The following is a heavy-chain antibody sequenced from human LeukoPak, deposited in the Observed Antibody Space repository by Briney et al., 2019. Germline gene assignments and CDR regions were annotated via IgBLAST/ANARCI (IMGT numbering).Heavy chain of an antibody. J-gene: IGHJ6*02. D-gene: IGHD2-2*01. CDR2: ISAYNGNT. V-gene: IGHV1-18*01. CDR1: GYTFTSDD. CDR3: AREDWDCSSTSCYSYGMDV. Sequence: ASVKVSCKASGYTFTSDDINWVRQAPGQGLEWMGWISAYNGNTNYAQKLQGRVTMTTDTSTSTAYMELRSLRSDDTAVYYCAREDWDCSSTSCYSYGMDVWGQGTTVTVSS.